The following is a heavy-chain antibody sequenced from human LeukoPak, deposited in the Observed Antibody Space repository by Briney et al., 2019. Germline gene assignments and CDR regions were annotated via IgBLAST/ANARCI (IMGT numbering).Heavy chain of an antibody. CDR2: IHSSGST. CDR1: GGSISDYY. J-gene: IGHJ4*02. V-gene: IGHV4-59*01. D-gene: IGHD3-16*01. Sequence: SETLSLTCTVSGGSISDYYWTWIRQPPEKGLEWIAYIHSSGSTNYNPSLKSRVIISVDTSRSQLSLKLSSVTAADTAVYYCARIEGDNSLDYWGQGTLVTVSS. CDR3: ARIEGDNSLDY.